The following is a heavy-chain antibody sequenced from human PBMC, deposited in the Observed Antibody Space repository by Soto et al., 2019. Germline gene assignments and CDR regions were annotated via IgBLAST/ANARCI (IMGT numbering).Heavy chain of an antibody. V-gene: IGHV3-23*04. J-gene: IGHJ5*02. CDR1: GFTFSSYD. D-gene: IGHD1-26*01. CDR3: AKAGFGSGSHGPWFDP. CDR2: ISGSGGST. Sequence: EVQLVESGGGLVQPGGSLRLSCAASGFTFSSYDMHWVRQATGKGLEWVSAISGSGGSTYYADSVKGRFTISRDNSKNTLYLQMNSLRAEDTAVYYCAKAGFGSGSHGPWFDPWGQGTLVTVSS.